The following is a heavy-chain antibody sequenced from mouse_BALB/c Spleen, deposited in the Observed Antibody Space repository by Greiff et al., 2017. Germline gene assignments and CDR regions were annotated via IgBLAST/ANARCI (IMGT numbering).Heavy chain of an antibody. CDR3: ARQKYGNAWFAY. D-gene: IGHD2-10*02. J-gene: IGHJ3*01. CDR2: ISSGGSYT. V-gene: IGHV5-6*01. Sequence: EVKLVESGGDLVKPGGSLKLSCAASGFTFSSYGMSWVRQTPDKRLEWVATISSGGSYTYYPDSVKGRFTISRDNAKNTLYLQMSSLKSEDTAMYYCARQKYGNAWFAYWGQGTLVTVSA. CDR1: GFTFSSYG.